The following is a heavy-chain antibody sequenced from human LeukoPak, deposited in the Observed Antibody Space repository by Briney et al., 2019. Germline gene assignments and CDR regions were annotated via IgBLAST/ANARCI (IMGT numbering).Heavy chain of an antibody. CDR2: IYYSGST. J-gene: IGHJ6*03. CDR3: ARLGGGSGSFYYYYYYMDV. CDR1: GGSISSSSYY. V-gene: IGHV4-39*01. D-gene: IGHD3-10*01. Sequence: PSETLSLTCAVSGGSISSSSYYWGWIRQPPGKGLEWIGSIYYSGSTYYNPSLKSRVTISVDTSKNQFSLKLSSVTAADTAVYYCARLGGGSGSFYYYYYYMDVWGKGTTVTVSS.